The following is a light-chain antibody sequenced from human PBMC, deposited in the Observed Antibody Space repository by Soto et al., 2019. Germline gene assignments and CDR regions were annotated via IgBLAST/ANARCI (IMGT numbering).Light chain of an antibody. J-gene: IGKJ4*01. V-gene: IGKV3-11*01. Sequence: EIVSTQSSSTLSLSPGERATLHCRASQSVSSYLAWYQQKPGQAPRLLIYDASNRATGIPARFSGSGSGTDFTLTISSLEPEDFAVYYCQQRSNWPLTFGGGTMVDIK. CDR2: DAS. CDR1: QSVSSY. CDR3: QQRSNWPLT.